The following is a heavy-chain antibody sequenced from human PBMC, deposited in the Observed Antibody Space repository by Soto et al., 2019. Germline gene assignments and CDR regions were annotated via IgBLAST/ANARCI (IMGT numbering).Heavy chain of an antibody. CDR2: IKQDGSEK. CDR3: AREGRIAARPGYYYYGMDV. CDR1: GFTFSSYW. J-gene: IGHJ6*02. V-gene: IGHV3-7*01. Sequence: GGSLRLSCAASGFTFSSYWMSWVRQAPGKGLEWVANIKQDGSEKYYVDSVKGRFTISRDNAKNSLYLQMNGLRAEDTAVYYCAREGRIAARPGYYYYGMDVWGQGTTVTVSS. D-gene: IGHD6-6*01.